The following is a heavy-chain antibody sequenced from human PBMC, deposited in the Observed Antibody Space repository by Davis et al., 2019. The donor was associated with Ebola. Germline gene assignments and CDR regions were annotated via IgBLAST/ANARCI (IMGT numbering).Heavy chain of an antibody. CDR2: INAGNGNT. CDR1: GYTFTYRY. D-gene: IGHD1/OR15-1a*01. V-gene: IGHV1-3*01. CDR3: ARDGRYNWNKGWFDP. Sequence: ASVKVSCKASGYTFTYRYLHWVRQAPGQALEWMGWINAGNGNTKYSQKFQGRVTITRDTSASTAYMELSSLRSEDTAVYYCARDGRYNWNKGWFDPWGQGTLVTVSS. J-gene: IGHJ5*02.